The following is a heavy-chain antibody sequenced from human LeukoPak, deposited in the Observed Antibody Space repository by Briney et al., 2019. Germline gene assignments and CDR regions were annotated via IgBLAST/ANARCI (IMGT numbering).Heavy chain of an antibody. D-gene: IGHD2/OR15-2a*01. Sequence: GGSLRLSCAASGFTFSDYWMSWVRQAPRGGLEWVANIKHDGSEIYYLDSVKGRFTISRDNAKASLYLQMYGLRVDDSAVYHCATEYCTDKGNFDLWGRGTLVTVSS. CDR3: ATEYCTDKGNFDL. CDR1: GFTFSDYW. V-gene: IGHV3-7*02. J-gene: IGHJ2*01. CDR2: IKHDGSEI.